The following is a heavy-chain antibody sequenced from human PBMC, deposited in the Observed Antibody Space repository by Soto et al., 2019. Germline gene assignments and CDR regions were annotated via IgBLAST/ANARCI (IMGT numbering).Heavy chain of an antibody. Sequence: ASVKVSCKTSGYTFTRNGISWVRQAPGQGLEWMGWISPKSGSIKYAQKFQGRVIMTTDTSTSTAYMEVSSLRDDDTAVYYCATDVHGFSDGFYLDYFDYWGQGTPVTVSS. CDR1: GYTFTRNG. D-gene: IGHD6-19*01. CDR2: ISPKSGSI. J-gene: IGHJ4*02. CDR3: ATDVHGFSDGFYLDYFDY. V-gene: IGHV1-18*01.